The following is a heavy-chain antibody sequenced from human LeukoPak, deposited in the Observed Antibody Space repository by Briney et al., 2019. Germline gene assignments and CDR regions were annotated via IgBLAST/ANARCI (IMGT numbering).Heavy chain of an antibody. CDR1: GFAVSSNY. CDR3: AREGPYGSGSNYDY. D-gene: IGHD3-10*01. V-gene: IGHV3-66*01. CDR2: IYSGGST. J-gene: IGHJ4*02. Sequence: GGSLRLSCAASGFAVSSNYMSWVRQAPGKGLEWVSVIYSGGSTYYADSVKGRFTISRDNSKNTLYLQMNSLRAEDTAVYYCAREGPYGSGSNYDYWGQGTLVTVSS.